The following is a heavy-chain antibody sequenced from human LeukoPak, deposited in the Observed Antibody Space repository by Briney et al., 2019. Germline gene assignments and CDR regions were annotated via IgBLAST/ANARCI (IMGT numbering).Heavy chain of an antibody. CDR2: IYYSGST. Sequence: PSETLSLTCTVAGGSISSYYWSWIRQPPGKGLEWIGYIYYSGSTNYNPSLKSRVTISVDTSKNQFSLKLSSVTAADTAVYYCARVKDLAVAHEEHAFDIWGQGTMVTVSS. V-gene: IGHV4-59*01. J-gene: IGHJ3*02. D-gene: IGHD6-13*01. CDR1: GGSISSYY. CDR3: ARVKDLAVAHEEHAFDI.